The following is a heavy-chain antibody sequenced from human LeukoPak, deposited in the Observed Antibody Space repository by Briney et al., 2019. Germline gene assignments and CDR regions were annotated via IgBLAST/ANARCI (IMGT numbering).Heavy chain of an antibody. J-gene: IGHJ5*02. V-gene: IGHV1-2*06. D-gene: IGHD6-13*01. CDR3: ARSIAAAGTCWFDP. CDR1: GYTFTGYY. Sequence: GASVKVSCKASGYTFTGYYMHWVRQAPGQGLEWMGRINPNSGGTNYAPKFQGRVTMTRDTSISTAYMELSRLRSDDTAVYYCARSIAAAGTCWFDPWGQGTLVTVSS. CDR2: INPNSGGT.